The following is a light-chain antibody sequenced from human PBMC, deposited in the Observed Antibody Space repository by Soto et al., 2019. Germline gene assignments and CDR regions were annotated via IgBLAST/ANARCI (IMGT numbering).Light chain of an antibody. CDR2: GAS. V-gene: IGKV3-20*01. J-gene: IGKJ3*01. Sequence: EIVLTQSPGTLYLSPGERATLSCRASQSVSSNYLAWYQHKAGQPPRLLIYGASTRATGTPDRFRGSGSGTDFTLTISSLEAEDFAVYYCHQYGSSPPFTFGPGTKVDV. CDR3: HQYGSSPPFT. CDR1: QSVSSNY.